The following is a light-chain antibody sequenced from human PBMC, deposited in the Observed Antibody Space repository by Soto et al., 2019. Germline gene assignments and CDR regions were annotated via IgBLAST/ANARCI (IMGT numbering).Light chain of an antibody. Sequence: QSALTQPASVSGSPGQSITISCTGTSSDVGTYNYVSWYQQHSGKAPKLMIYEVSNRPSGVSNRFSGSKSGNTAYLTISGLQAEDEADYYCSAYTSSRTLDVFGSGTKLAVL. CDR3: SAYTSSRTLDV. J-gene: IGLJ1*01. CDR2: EVS. V-gene: IGLV2-14*01. CDR1: SSDVGTYNY.